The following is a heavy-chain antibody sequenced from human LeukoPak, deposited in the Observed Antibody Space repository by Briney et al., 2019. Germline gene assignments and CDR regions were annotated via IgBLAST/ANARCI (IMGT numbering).Heavy chain of an antibody. CDR2: ISYDGSHK. V-gene: IGHV3-30*04. Sequence: GGSLRLSCAASGFTFNSYAMHWVRRAPGKGLEWVAVISYDGSHKYYADSVKGRFTISRDNAKNSLYLQMNSLRAEDTAVYYCASEPLLAAAGTYSDYWGQGTLVTVSS. J-gene: IGHJ4*02. CDR3: ASEPLLAAAGTYSDY. D-gene: IGHD6-13*01. CDR1: GFTFNSYA.